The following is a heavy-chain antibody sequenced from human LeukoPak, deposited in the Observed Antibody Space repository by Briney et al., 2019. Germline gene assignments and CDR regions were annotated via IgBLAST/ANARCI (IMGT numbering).Heavy chain of an antibody. CDR3: ARVETTVLTAPLDY. J-gene: IGHJ4*02. V-gene: IGHV1-2*02. CDR1: GYTFTSYG. D-gene: IGHD4-23*01. Sequence: GASVKVSCKASGYTFTSYGIGWVRQAPGQGLEWMGWINPNSGGTNYAQNFQGRVTMTRDTSISTAYMELSRLRSDDTAVYYCARVETTVLTAPLDYWGQGTLVTVSS. CDR2: INPNSGGT.